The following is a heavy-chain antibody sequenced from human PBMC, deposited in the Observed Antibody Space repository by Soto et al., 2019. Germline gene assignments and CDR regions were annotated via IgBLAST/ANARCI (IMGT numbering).Heavy chain of an antibody. J-gene: IGHJ3*02. D-gene: IGHD5-18*01. CDR3: ARVPKMDTAMVTAGFGAFDI. CDR1: GGSISSGGYY. CDR2: IYYSGST. Sequence: LSLTCTVSGGSISSGGYYWSWIRQHPGKGLEWIGYIYYSGSTYYNPSLKRRVTISVDTSKNQFSLKLSSVTAADTAVYYCARVPKMDTAMVTAGFGAFDIWGQGTMVTVSS. V-gene: IGHV4-31*03.